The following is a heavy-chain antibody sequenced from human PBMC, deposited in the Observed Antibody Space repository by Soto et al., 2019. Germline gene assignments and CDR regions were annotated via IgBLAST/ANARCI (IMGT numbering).Heavy chain of an antibody. CDR2: IYYSGST. CDR1: GGSISSYY. Sequence: QVQLQESGPGLVKPSETLSLTCTVSGGSISSYYWSWIRQPPGKGLEWIGYIYYSGSTNYNPSLKCRVTISVDTSKNQFSLKLSSVTAADTAVYYCARYYGSGSGAFDIWGQGTMVTVSS. D-gene: IGHD3-10*01. J-gene: IGHJ3*02. V-gene: IGHV4-59*01. CDR3: ARYYGSGSGAFDI.